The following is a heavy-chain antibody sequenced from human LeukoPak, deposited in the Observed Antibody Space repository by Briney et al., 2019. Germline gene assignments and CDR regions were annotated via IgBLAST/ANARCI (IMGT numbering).Heavy chain of an antibody. CDR2: IYYSGST. CDR3: ASIAAAGRTFDY. CDR1: GGSISSGGYY. J-gene: IGHJ4*02. D-gene: IGHD6-13*01. Sequence: SQTLSLTCSVSGGSISSGGYYWSWIRQDPGKGLEWIGYIYYSGSTYYNPSLKSRVTISVDTSKNQFSLKLSSVTAADTAVYHCASIAAAGRTFDYGGQGTLVTVSS. V-gene: IGHV4-31*03.